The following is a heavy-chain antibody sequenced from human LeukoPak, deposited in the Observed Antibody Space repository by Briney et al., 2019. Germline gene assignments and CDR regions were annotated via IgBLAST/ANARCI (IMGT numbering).Heavy chain of an antibody. CDR2: IIPIFGTA. Sequence: GASVKVSRKASGGTFSSYAISWVRQAPGQGLEWMGGIIPIFGTANYAQKFQVRVTITADESTSTAYMELSSLRSEDTAVYYCARGGWANWFDPWGQGTLVTVSS. CDR1: GGTFSSYA. J-gene: IGHJ5*02. CDR3: ARGGWANWFDP. D-gene: IGHD1-26*01. V-gene: IGHV1-69*01.